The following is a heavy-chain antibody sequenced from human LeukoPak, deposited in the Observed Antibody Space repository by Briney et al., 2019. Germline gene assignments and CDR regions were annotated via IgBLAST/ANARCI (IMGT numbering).Heavy chain of an antibody. V-gene: IGHV1-2*02. D-gene: IGHD5-18*01. J-gene: IGHJ4*02. CDR2: INPNSGGT. CDR1: GYTFTGYY. Sequence: EASVKVSCKASGYTFTGYYMHWVRQAPGQGLEWMGWINPNSGGTNYAQKFQGRVTMTRDTSISTAYMELSRLRSDDTAMYYCAREIGPRQLHLWGSAFDYWGQGTLVTVSS. CDR3: AREIGPRQLHLWGSAFDY.